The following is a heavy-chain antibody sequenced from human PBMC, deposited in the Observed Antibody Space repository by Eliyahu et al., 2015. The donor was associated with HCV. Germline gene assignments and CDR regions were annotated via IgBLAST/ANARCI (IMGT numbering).Heavy chain of an antibody. CDR3: ARVFHFRGADYDFWEPFDY. Sequence: QVQLVESGGGVVQPGRSXRLSCAASGFTFXSXXMHWVRQAPGKGLEWVAVISYDGSNKYYADSVKGRFTISRDNSKNTLYLQMNSLRAEDTAVYYCARVFHFRGADYDFWEPFDYWGQGTLVTVSS. CDR1: GFTFXSXX. V-gene: IGHV3-30-3*01. CDR2: ISYDGSNK. J-gene: IGHJ4*02. D-gene: IGHD3-3*01.